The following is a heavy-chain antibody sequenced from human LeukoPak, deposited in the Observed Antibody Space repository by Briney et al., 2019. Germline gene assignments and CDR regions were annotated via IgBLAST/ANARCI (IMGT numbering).Heavy chain of an antibody. CDR1: GFTFSSYG. D-gene: IGHD3-10*01. J-gene: IGHJ4*02. CDR3: VRVHGWAFDY. Sequence: GGSLRLSCAASGFTFSSYGMHWVRQAPGKGLDWVAFIWYDGSNEDYADSVKGRFTISRDNSKNTLYLQMNSLRAEDTAVYYCVRVHGWAFDYWGQGALVTVSS. V-gene: IGHV3-33*08. CDR2: IWYDGSNE.